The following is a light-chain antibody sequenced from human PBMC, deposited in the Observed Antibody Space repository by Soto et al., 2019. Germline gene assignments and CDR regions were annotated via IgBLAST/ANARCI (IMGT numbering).Light chain of an antibody. CDR2: EVT. J-gene: IGLJ1*01. CDR1: SRDVGGYNY. CDR3: YSYTSSSTTV. Sequence: QSVLTQPASVSGSPGQSITISCTGTSRDVGGYNYVSWYQQPSGKVPKLIIYEVTNRPSGVSNRFSGSKSGNTASLTISGHQPEDEADYYCYSYTSSSTTVFGTGTKLTVL. V-gene: IGLV2-14*01.